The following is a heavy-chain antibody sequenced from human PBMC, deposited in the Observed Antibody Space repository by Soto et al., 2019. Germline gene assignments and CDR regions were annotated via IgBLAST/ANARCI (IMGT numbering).Heavy chain of an antibody. CDR3: AVDRYDFWSGYQADYYYYGMDV. Sequence: SVKVSCKASGFTFTSSAVQWVRQARGQRLEWKGWIVVGSGNTNYAQKFQERVTITRDMSTSTAYMELSSLRSEDTAVYYCAVDRYDFWSGYQADYYYYGMDVWGQGTTVTVSS. CDR2: IVVGSGNT. CDR1: GFTFTSSA. D-gene: IGHD3-3*01. V-gene: IGHV1-58*01. J-gene: IGHJ6*02.